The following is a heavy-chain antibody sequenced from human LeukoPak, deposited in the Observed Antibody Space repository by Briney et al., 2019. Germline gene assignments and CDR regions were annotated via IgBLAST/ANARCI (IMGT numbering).Heavy chain of an antibody. CDR2: ISSSGSTI. Sequence: TGGSLRLSCAASGFRFSDYYMSWIRQAPGKGLEWVSYISSSGSTIYYADSVKGRFTISRDNAKNSLYLQMNSLRVDDTAVYYCARDRGGAESHGFDAFNLWGQGTIVTVSS. J-gene: IGHJ3*01. CDR3: ARDRGGAESHGFDAFNL. D-gene: IGHD2-15*01. CDR1: GFRFSDYY. V-gene: IGHV3-11*04.